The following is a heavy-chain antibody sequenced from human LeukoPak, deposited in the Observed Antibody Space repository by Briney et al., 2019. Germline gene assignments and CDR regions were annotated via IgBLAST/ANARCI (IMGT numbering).Heavy chain of an antibody. CDR3: AREPGIAAAVGYYYYMDV. D-gene: IGHD6-13*01. J-gene: IGHJ6*03. V-gene: IGHV1-2*02. CDR1: GYTFTGYY. CDR2: INPNSGGT. Sequence: SSVKVSCKASGYTFTGYYMHWVRQAPGQGLEWMGWINPNSGGTNYAQKFQGRVTMTRDTSISTAYMELSRLRSDDTAVYYCAREPGIAAAVGYYYYMDVWGKGTTVTVSS.